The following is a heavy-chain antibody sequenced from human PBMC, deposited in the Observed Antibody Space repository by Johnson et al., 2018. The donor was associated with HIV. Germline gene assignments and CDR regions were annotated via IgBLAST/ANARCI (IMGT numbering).Heavy chain of an antibody. Sequence: QVQLVESGGGVVQPGGSLRLSCAASGFTFSSYGMHWVRQAPGKGLEWVAFIRYDGSNKYYADSVKGRFTISRDNSKNTLYLQMNSLGAEDTAVYYWAKDGAKYYYDSSGYRDAFDIWGQGTMVTVSS. CDR1: GFTFSSYG. J-gene: IGHJ3*02. V-gene: IGHV3-30*02. D-gene: IGHD3-22*01. CDR3: AKDGAKYYYDSSGYRDAFDI. CDR2: IRYDGSNK.